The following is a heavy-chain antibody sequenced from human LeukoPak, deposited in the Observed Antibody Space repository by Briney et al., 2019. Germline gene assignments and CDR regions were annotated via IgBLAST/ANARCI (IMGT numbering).Heavy chain of an antibody. CDR1: GGSISSGDYY. CDR3: ARQGSSWAVDY. CDR2: IYYSGST. V-gene: IGHV4-30-4*01. D-gene: IGHD6-13*01. Sequence: PSETLSLTCTVSGGSISSGDYYWSWIRQPPGKGLEWIGYIYYSGSTYYNPSLKSRVTISVDTSKNQFSLKLSSVTAADTAVYYCARQGSSWAVDYWGQGTLVTVSS. J-gene: IGHJ4*02.